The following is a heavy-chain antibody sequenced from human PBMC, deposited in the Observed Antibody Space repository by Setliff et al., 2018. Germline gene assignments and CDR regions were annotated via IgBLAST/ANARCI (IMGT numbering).Heavy chain of an antibody. D-gene: IGHD3-16*01. V-gene: IGHV1-18*01. CDR1: GYTFTSYG. CDR3: ARGTVDYDYYYYGMDV. J-gene: IGHJ6*02. CDR2: ISAYNGNT. Sequence: ASVKVSCKASGYTFTSYGISWVRQAPGQGLEWMGWISAYNGNTNYAQKLQGRVTMTTDTSTSTAYMELRSLRSDDTAVYYCARGTVDYDYYYYGMDVWGQGTTVTVSS.